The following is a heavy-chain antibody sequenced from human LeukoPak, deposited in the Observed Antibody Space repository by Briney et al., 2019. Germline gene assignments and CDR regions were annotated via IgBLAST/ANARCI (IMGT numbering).Heavy chain of an antibody. V-gene: IGHV3-33*01. Sequence: GGSLRLSCTASGFTLSSYGMHWVRQAPGKGLEWVAVIWSDGNNKYYADSVKGRFTVSRDNSMDTLYLQMTSLRAEDTAIYYCARYIYGASGLTVDSWGQGTLVIVSP. D-gene: IGHD4/OR15-4a*01. CDR2: IWSDGNNK. J-gene: IGHJ4*02. CDR3: ARYIYGASGLTVDS. CDR1: GFTLSSYG.